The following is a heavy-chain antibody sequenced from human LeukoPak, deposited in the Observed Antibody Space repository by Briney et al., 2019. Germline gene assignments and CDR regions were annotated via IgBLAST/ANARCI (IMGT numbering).Heavy chain of an antibody. CDR1: GGSISSNY. CDR2: IYYSGST. J-gene: IGHJ5*02. V-gene: IGHV4-59*01. CDR3: ARDGDYVIDP. D-gene: IGHD4-17*01. Sequence: SETLSLTCSVSGGSISSNYWSWIRQPPGKGLEWIGYIYYSGSTNYNPSLKSRVTISVDTSKNQFSLKLSSVTAADTAVYYCARDGDYVIDPWGQGTLVTVSS.